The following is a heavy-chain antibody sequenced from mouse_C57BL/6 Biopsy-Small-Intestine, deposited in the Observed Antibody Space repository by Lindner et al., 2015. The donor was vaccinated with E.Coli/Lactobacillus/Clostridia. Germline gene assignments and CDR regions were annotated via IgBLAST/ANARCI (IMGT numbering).Heavy chain of an antibody. Sequence: VQLQESGPELVKPGASVKISCKASGYAFSSSWMNWVKQRPGKGLEWIGRIYPGDGDSNYNEKFKGKATLTADTSSSTAYMQLSSLTSEDSAIYYCARGGEFAMDYWGRGTSVTVSS. CDR2: IYPGDGDS. J-gene: IGHJ4*01. CDR3: ARGGEFAMDY. CDR1: GYAFSSSW. V-gene: IGHV1-82*01.